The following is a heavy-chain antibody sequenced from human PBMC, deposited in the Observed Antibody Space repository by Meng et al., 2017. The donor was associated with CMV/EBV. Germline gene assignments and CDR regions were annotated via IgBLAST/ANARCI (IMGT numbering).Heavy chain of an antibody. V-gene: IGHV1-2*02. J-gene: IGHJ6*02. CDR3: ARAVMDV. CDR1: GYTFIGQY. CDR2: INPNSGGT. Sequence: ASVKVSCKASGYTFIGQYIHWVRRAPGQGLEWMGWINPNSGGTKYAQKFQGRVTMTRDTSISTAYMELSRVRFDDTAVYYCARAVMDVWGQGTTVTVSS.